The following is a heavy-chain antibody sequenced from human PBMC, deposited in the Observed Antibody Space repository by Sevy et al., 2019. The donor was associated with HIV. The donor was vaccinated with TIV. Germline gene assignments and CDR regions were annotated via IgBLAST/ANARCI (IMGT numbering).Heavy chain of an antibody. J-gene: IGHJ4*02. V-gene: IGHV3-23*01. CDR1: GFTFSKYS. CDR2: FSFGCGKI. Sequence: GGSLRLSCAASGFTFSKYSMSWIRQTPGKGLEWVSTFSFGCGKINYADAVKGRFTIARDDSRNTFYLQMNSLRAEDTAIYYCAREGCTKPHDYWGQGTVVTVSS. CDR3: AREGCTKPHDY. D-gene: IGHD2-8*01.